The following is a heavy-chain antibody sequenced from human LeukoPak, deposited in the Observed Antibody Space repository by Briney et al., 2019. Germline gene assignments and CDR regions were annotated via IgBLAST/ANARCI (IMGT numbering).Heavy chain of an antibody. J-gene: IGHJ4*02. CDR3: ARVVEWGATILWDY. CDR1: GGSISSSSYY. CDR2: ISYSGSS. D-gene: IGHD1-26*01. Sequence: SETLSLTCTVSGGSISSSSYYWGWIRQPPGKGLEWIGSISYSGSSNYRPSLKSRVSISVDTSKNQFSLQLNSVTPEDTAVYYCARVVEWGATILWDYWGQGTLVTVSS. V-gene: IGHV4-39*01.